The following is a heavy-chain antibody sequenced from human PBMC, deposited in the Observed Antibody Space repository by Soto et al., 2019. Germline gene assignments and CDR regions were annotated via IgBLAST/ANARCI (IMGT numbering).Heavy chain of an antibody. CDR2: ISSDGSST. V-gene: IGHV3-74*03. J-gene: IGHJ4*02. CDR3: ATAGTGTFTY. CDR1: GFTFSGSW. D-gene: IGHD1-1*01. Sequence: EVQLVESGGGLVKPGGSLRLSCAASGFTFSGSWMHWVRQAPGKGLVWVSRISSDGSSTTYADSVKGRFTISRDNAKNILYLHMNSLRAEDTAVYYCATAGTGTFTYWGQGTLANVSS.